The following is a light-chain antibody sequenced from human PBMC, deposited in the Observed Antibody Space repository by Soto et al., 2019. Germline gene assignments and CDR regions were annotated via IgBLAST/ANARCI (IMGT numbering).Light chain of an antibody. J-gene: IGKJ1*01. Sequence: EIVLTQSPGTLSLSPGERATLSCRASQSVNDKYLAWYQQKRGQAPRLLIYGASSRATGVPDRFSGSGSGTDFTLTISRLEPEDFALYYCQQSPRTFGQGTKVDI. CDR1: QSVNDKY. CDR2: GAS. CDR3: QQSPRT. V-gene: IGKV3-20*01.